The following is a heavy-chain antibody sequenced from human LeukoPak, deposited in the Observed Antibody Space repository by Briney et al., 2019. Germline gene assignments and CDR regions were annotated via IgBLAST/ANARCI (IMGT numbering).Heavy chain of an antibody. D-gene: IGHD3-22*01. Sequence: RPGGSLRLSCAASGFTFSKYGMNWVRQAPGKGLEWLSGISPRGGGTYYADSVKGRFTISRDNSKNTLYLQMNSLRAEDTAVYYCARDRASSGYYYVGYFDLWGRGTLVTVSS. V-gene: IGHV3-23*01. CDR1: GFTFSKYG. CDR2: ISPRGGGT. J-gene: IGHJ2*01. CDR3: ARDRASSGYYYVGYFDL.